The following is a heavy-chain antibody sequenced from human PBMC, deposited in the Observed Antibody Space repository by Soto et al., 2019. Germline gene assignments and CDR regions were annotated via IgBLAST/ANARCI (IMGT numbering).Heavy chain of an antibody. V-gene: IGHV1-8*01. J-gene: IGHJ5*02. CDR3: ARGLYCSGGSCYVNWFDP. Sequence: VRQATGQGLEWMGWMNPNSGNTGYAQKFQGRVTMTRNTSISTAYMELSSLRSEDTAVYYCARGLYCSGGSCYVNWFDPWGQGTLVTVSS. CDR2: MNPNSGNT. D-gene: IGHD2-15*01.